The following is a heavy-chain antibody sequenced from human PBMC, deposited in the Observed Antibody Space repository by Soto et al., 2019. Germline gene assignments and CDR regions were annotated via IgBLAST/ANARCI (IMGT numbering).Heavy chain of an antibody. CDR1: GAPISSGVYY. CDR2: IHYSGST. V-gene: IGHV4-31*03. Sequence: SETLSLTCSVSGAPISSGVYYWSWIRQHPGKGLEWIGYIHYSGSTNYNPSLRSRITISVDTSKNQFSLNLSSVTAADTAVYYCAGGRSYSFYYGMHVWGQGTTVTVSS. CDR3: AGGRSYSFYYGMHV. D-gene: IGHD3-10*01. J-gene: IGHJ6*02.